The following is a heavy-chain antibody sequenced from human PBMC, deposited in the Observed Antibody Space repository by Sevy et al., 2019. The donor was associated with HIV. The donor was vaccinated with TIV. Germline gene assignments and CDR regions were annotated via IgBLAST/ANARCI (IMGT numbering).Heavy chain of an antibody. CDR3: ARGLAALPGYYYGMDV. Sequence: GGSLRLSCAASGFTFSNYWMSWVRQAPGKGLEWVANIKQDGSEKYYVDSVKGRFTISRDNAKNSLYLQMNSLRAEDTAVYYCARGLAALPGYYYGMDVWGQGTTVTVSS. D-gene: IGHD6-6*01. CDR2: IKQDGSEK. CDR1: GFTFSNYW. V-gene: IGHV3-7*01. J-gene: IGHJ6*02.